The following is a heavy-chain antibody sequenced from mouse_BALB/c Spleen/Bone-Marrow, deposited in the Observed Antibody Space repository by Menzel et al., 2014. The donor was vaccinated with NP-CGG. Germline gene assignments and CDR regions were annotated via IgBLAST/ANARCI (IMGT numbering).Heavy chain of an antibody. D-gene: IGHD2-1*01. Sequence: DVHLVESGGGSEQPGGSLRLSCATSGFTLTDCYMSWVRQPPGKALEWLGFIRNKAKGSTTDYSASVKGRFTISRDNSQSILYLQMNTLRPEDSATYYCARDIEGNYSYWYLDIWGAGTTADVSS. CDR2: IRNKAKGSTT. V-gene: IGHV7-3*02. CDR3: ARDIEGNYSYWYLDI. J-gene: IGHJ1*01. CDR1: GFTLTDCY.